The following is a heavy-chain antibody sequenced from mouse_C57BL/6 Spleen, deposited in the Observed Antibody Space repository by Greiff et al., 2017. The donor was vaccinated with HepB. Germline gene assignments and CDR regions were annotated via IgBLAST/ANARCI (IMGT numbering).Heavy chain of an antibody. J-gene: IGHJ2*01. CDR3: ARPYYYGSSPYFDY. CDR2: ISSGSSTI. V-gene: IGHV5-17*01. D-gene: IGHD1-1*01. Sequence: DVHLVESGGGLVKPGGSLKLSCAASGFTFSDYGMHWVRQAPEKGLEWVAYISSGSSTIYYADTVKGRFTISRDNAKNTLFLQMTSLRSEDTAMYYCARPYYYGSSPYFDYWGQGTTLTVSS. CDR1: GFTFSDYG.